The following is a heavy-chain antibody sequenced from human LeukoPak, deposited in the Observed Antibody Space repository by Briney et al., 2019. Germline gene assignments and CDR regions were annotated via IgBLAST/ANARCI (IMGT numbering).Heavy chain of an antibody. CDR1: GYSFTSYW. Sequence: GESLKISCKGSGYSFTSYWISWVRQMPGKGLEWMGRIDPSDSYTNYSPSCQGHVTISADKSISTAYLQWSSLKASDTAMYYCARAEVVRVTLIYYYYGMDVWGKGTTVTVSS. J-gene: IGHJ6*04. CDR2: IDPSDSYT. D-gene: IGHD3-10*01. CDR3: ARAEVVRVTLIYYYYGMDV. V-gene: IGHV5-10-1*01.